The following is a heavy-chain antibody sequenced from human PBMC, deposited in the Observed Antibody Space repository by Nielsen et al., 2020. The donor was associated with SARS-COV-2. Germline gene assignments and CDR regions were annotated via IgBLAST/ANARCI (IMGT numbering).Heavy chain of an antibody. CDR1: GGSISSSNW. J-gene: IGHJ5*02. V-gene: IGHV4-4*02. Sequence: GSLRLSCAVSGGSISSSNWWSWVRQPPGKGLEWIGEIYHSGSTNYNPSLKSRVTISVDKSKNQFSLKLSSVTAADTAVYYCARGIPAFEYSSSYWFDPWGQGTLVTVSS. CDR3: ARGIPAFEYSSSYWFDP. D-gene: IGHD6-6*01. CDR2: IYHSGST.